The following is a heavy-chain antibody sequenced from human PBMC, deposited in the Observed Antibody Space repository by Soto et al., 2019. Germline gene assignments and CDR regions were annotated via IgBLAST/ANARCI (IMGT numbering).Heavy chain of an antibody. J-gene: IGHJ6*02. CDR2: IYHSGST. CDR3: ARVSGSYYYGMDV. Sequence: SETLSLTCAVSGGSISSSYWWSWVRQPPGKGLEWIGEIYHSGSTNYNTSLKSRVTISVDKSKNQFSLKVTSVTAADTAVYYFARVSGSYYYGMDVWGQGTTVTVSS. CDR1: GGSISSSYW. V-gene: IGHV4-4*02.